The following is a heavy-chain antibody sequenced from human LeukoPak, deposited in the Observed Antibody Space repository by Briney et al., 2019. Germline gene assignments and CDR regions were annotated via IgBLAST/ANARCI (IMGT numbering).Heavy chain of an antibody. CDR2: INHSGST. CDR1: GGSFSGYY. D-gene: IGHD3-16*01. V-gene: IGHV4-34*01. CDR3: ARGSWGGFDP. J-gene: IGHJ5*02. Sequence: SETLSLTCAVYGGSFSGYYWSWIRQPPGKGQDWIGEINHSGSTNYNPSLTSRVTISVDTSKNQFSLKLSSVTAADTAVYYCARGSWGGFDPWGQGTLVTVSS.